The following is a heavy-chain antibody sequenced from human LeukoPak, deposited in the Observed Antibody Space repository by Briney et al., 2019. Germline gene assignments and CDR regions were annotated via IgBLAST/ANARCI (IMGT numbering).Heavy chain of an antibody. J-gene: IGHJ5*02. Sequence: GGSLRLSCTASGFTFSTYSMNWVRQAPGKGLEWVASITSPVGHIYYADSLKGRITISRDNAKSSLYLQMNSLRAEDTAVYYCARGYCTNGVCSHPWGQGTLVTVSS. D-gene: IGHD2-8*01. CDR3: ARGYCTNGVCSHP. CDR2: ITSPVGHI. CDR1: GFTFSTYS. V-gene: IGHV3-21*01.